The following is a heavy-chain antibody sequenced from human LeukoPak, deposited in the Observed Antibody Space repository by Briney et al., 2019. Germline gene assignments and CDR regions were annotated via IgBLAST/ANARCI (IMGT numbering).Heavy chain of an antibody. Sequence: GRSLRLSCAASGFTFSSYAMHWVRQAPGKGLEWVAVISYDGSNKYYADPVKGRFTISRDNSKNTLYLQMNSLRAEDTAVYYCARDLGGPAVWGQGTTVTVSS. J-gene: IGHJ6*02. CDR1: GFTFSSYA. D-gene: IGHD2-15*01. CDR3: ARDLGGPAV. CDR2: ISYDGSNK. V-gene: IGHV3-30-3*01.